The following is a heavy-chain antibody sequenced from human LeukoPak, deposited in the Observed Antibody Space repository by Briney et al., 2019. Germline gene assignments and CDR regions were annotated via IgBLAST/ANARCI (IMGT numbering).Heavy chain of an antibody. CDR3: ARHVGYCSGGSCYWGY. CDR2: MFYSGST. D-gene: IGHD2-15*01. J-gene: IGHJ4*02. CDR1: GGSITGSSYY. V-gene: IGHV4-39*01. Sequence: SETLSLTCTVSGGSITGSSYYWGWIRQPPGKGLEWIGSMFYSGSTYYNPSLKSRATTSVDTSKNQFSLRMSSVTAADTAVYFCARHVGYCSGGSCYWGYWGQGTLVTVSS.